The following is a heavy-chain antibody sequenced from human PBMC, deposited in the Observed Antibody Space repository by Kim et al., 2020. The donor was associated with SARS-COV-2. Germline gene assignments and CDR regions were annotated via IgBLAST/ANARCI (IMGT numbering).Heavy chain of an antibody. CDR3: AKEGGSSCYNWFDP. D-gene: IGHD6-13*01. Sequence: GGSLRLSCAASGFTFSSYGMHWVRQAPGKGLEWVAVISYDGSNKYYADSVKGRFTISRDNSKNTLYLQMNSLRAEDTAVYYCAKEGGSSCYNWFDPWGQGTLVTVSS. J-gene: IGHJ5*02. CDR1: GFTFSSYG. V-gene: IGHV3-30*18. CDR2: ISYDGSNK.